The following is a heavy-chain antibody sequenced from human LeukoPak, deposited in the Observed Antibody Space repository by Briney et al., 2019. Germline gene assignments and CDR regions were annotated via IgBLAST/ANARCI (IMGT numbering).Heavy chain of an antibody. CDR3: VKGRISEDGLDF. V-gene: IGHV3-23*01. CDR1: GFTFSRSA. CDR2: ISSSGNT. Sequence: GGSLRLSCAASGFTFSRSAMTWVRQTPGKGLDWVSSISSSGNTYYADSVKGRFTISRDNSKNMLNLQMNSLRAEDTAVYYCVKGRISEDGLDFWGQGTLVTVSS. D-gene: IGHD6-13*01. J-gene: IGHJ4*02.